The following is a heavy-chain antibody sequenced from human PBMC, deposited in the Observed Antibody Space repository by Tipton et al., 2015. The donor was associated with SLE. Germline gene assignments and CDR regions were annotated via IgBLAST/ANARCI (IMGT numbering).Heavy chain of an antibody. Sequence: SLRLSCAASGFTFSSYGMHWVRQAPGKGLERVAVIWYDGSNKYYADSVKGRFTISRDNSKNTLYLQMNSLRAEDTAVYYCARSNGQGVDAFDIWGQGTMVTVSS. J-gene: IGHJ3*02. CDR1: GFTFSSYG. CDR3: ARSNGQGVDAFDI. CDR2: IWYDGSNK. D-gene: IGHD3-10*01. V-gene: IGHV3-33*01.